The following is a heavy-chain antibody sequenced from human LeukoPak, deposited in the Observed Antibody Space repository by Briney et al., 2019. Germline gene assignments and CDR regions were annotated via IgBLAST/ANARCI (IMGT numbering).Heavy chain of an antibody. D-gene: IGHD1-26*01. V-gene: IGHV3-7*01. CDR1: GFTVSSNY. J-gene: IGHJ4*02. CDR3: ARDKIVGATHFDY. Sequence: GGSLRLSCAASGFTVSSNYMNWVRQAPGKGLEWVANIKQDGSEKYCVDSVKGRFTISRDNAKNSVYLQMNSLRAEDTAVYYCARDKIVGATHFDYWGQGTLVTVSS. CDR2: IKQDGSEK.